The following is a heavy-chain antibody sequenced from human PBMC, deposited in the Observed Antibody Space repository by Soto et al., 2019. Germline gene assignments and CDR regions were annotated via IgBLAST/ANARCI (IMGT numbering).Heavy chain of an antibody. CDR1: GGSISSGGYY. J-gene: IGHJ4*02. D-gene: IGHD3-10*01. Sequence: QVQLQESGPGLVKPSQTLSLTCTVSGGSISSGGYYWSWIRQHPGKGLEWIGYIYDSGSTYYNPSLKSRVTIAVDTAKHQFSLKLSSVTAADTAVYYCAREGRGVGYGSGRAFDYWGQGTLVTVSS. CDR2: IYDSGST. V-gene: IGHV4-31*03. CDR3: AREGRGVGYGSGRAFDY.